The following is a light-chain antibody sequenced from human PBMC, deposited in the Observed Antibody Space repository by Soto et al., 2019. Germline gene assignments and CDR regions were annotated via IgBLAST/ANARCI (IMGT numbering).Light chain of an antibody. V-gene: IGKV3-20*01. CDR1: QSVSSSY. CDR3: QQYGSSLFT. CDR2: GAS. J-gene: IGKJ3*01. Sequence: EIVLTQSPGTLSLSPGERATLSCRASQSVSSSYLAWYQQKPGQAPRLLIYGASSRATGIPDRFSGSGSGTDFPLTISRLEPEDFAVYYCQQYGSSLFTFGPGTKVHIK.